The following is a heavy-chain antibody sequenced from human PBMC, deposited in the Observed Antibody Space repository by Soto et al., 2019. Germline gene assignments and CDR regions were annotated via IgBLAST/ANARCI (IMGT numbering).Heavy chain of an antibody. CDR1: GFTFSSYG. CDR3: ARVGGNYYYYMDV. J-gene: IGHJ6*03. Sequence: QVQLVESGGGVVQPGRSLRLSCAASGFTFSSYGMHWVRQAPGKGLEWVAVIWYDGSTKYYADSVKGRFTISRDNSKNTMYLQITSLRAEDTAVYYCARVGGNYYYYMDVWGKGATVTVSS. D-gene: IGHD3-16*01. V-gene: IGHV3-33*01. CDR2: IWYDGSTK.